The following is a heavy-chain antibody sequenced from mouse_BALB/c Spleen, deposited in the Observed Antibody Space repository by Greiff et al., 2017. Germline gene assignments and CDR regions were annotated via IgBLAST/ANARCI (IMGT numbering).Heavy chain of an antibody. V-gene: IGHV3-6*02. CDR3: ARLYLGRGYLDY. J-gene: IGHJ2*01. CDR2: IIYDGSN. CDR1: GYSITSGYY. Sequence: EVQVVESGPGLVKPSQSLSLTCSVTGYSITSGYYGNWIRQFPGNKLEWMGYIIYDGSNNYNPSLKNRISITRDTSNNQFFLKLNSVTTEDTATYYCARLYLGRGYLDYWGQGTTLTVSS. D-gene: IGHD4-1*01.